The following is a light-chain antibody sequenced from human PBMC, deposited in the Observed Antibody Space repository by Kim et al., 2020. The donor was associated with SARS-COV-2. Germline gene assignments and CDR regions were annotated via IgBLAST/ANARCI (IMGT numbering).Light chain of an antibody. CDR1: SSDVGCYNV. J-gene: IGLJ2*01. CDR2: DVS. CDR3: SSYTSSSTLV. Sequence: GQSITLAGTGTSSDVGCYNVVTWYQQHPGKAPKFMIYDVSKRPSGVSNRFSGSKSGNTASLTISGLQAEDEADYYCSSYTSSSTLVFGGGTKLTVL. V-gene: IGLV2-14*03.